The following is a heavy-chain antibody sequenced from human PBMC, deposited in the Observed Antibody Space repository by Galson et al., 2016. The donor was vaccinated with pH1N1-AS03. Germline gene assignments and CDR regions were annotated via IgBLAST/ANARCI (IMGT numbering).Heavy chain of an antibody. CDR1: GFSLSTTGVG. CDR2: IYGDDDK. Sequence: PALVKPTQTLTLTCTLSGFSLSTTGVGVGWIRQPPGKALEWLALIYGDDDKRYSQSLKTRLTITKDTSKNQVVLTVTDVVPLDTATYYCAHMGPHYSGSANYFPLDSWGQGTLVTVSS. J-gene: IGHJ4*02. D-gene: IGHD3-10*01. V-gene: IGHV2-5*02. CDR3: AHMGPHYSGSANYFPLDS.